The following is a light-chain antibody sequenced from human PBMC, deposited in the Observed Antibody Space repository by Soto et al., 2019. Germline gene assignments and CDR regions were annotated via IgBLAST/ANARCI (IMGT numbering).Light chain of an antibody. V-gene: IGLV1-44*01. Sequence: QSVLTQPPSASGTPGQRVTISCSGSRSNIGRNTVNWFQQLPGTAPKLLIYSNNQRPSGVPDRFSGSKSGTSASLAISGLQSEDEADYYCAAWDDSLNGVVFGGRTKLTVL. CDR3: AAWDDSLNGVV. J-gene: IGLJ2*01. CDR1: RSNIGRNT. CDR2: SNN.